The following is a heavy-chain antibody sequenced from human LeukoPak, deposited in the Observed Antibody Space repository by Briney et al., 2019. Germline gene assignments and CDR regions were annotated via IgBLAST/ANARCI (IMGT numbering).Heavy chain of an antibody. J-gene: IGHJ3*02. CDR1: GGSISSGDYY. D-gene: IGHD2-2*01. CDR2: IYYSGST. Sequence: SETLSLTCTVSGGSISSGDYYWSWIRQPPGKGLEWIGCIYYSGSTYYNPSLKSRVTISVDTSKNQFSLKLSSVTAADTAVYYCARDTDIVVVPAANDAAFDIWGQGTMVTVSS. V-gene: IGHV4-30-4*08. CDR3: ARDTDIVVVPAANDAAFDI.